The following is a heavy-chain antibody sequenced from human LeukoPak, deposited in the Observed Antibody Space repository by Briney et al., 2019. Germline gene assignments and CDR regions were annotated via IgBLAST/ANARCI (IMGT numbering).Heavy chain of an antibody. J-gene: IGHJ4*02. CDR3: ATAGNYRFDY. D-gene: IGHD1-7*01. CDR1: GFTFSSYA. Sequence: PGGSLRLSCAVSGFTFSSYAVSWVRQAPGKGLVWVSRINPDGSTINYADSVKGRFTISRDNAKNTLYLQMNSLRAEDTAVYYCATAGNYRFDYWGQGTLVTVSS. CDR2: INPDGSTI. V-gene: IGHV3-74*01.